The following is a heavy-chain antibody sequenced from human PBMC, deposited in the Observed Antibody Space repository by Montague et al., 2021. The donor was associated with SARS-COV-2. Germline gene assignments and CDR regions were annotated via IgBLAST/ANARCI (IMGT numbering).Heavy chain of an antibody. J-gene: IGHJ6*02. V-gene: IGHV4-39*07. CDR3: ARDPRITMLVVVTSFGLDL. D-gene: IGHD3-22*01. Sequence: SETLSLTCTVSGGSISSSSYYWGWIRQPPGKGLEWIGSIYYSGSTYYXXXLKSRVTISVDTSKNQFSLTLSSVTAADTAVYYCARDPRITMLVVVTSFGLDLWGQGTTVTVSS. CDR1: GGSISSSSYY. CDR2: IYYSGST.